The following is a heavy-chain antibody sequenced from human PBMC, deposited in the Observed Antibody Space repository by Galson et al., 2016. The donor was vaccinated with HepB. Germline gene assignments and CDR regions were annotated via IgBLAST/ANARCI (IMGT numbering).Heavy chain of an antibody. CDR2: ISSSSSYI. CDR3: ARAVSWDYGDYAGY. Sequence: SLRLSCAASGFTFSSYSMNWVRQAPGKGLEWVSSISSSSSYIYYADSVKGRFTISRDNAENSLYPQMNSLRAEDTAVYYCARAVSWDYGDYAGYWGQGTLVTVSS. V-gene: IGHV3-21*01. D-gene: IGHD4-17*01. CDR1: GFTFSSYS. J-gene: IGHJ4*02.